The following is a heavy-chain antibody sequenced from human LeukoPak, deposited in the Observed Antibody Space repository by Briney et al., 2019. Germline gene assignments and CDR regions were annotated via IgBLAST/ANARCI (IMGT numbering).Heavy chain of an antibody. J-gene: IGHJ3*02. D-gene: IGHD3-3*01. Sequence: GRSLRLSCAASGFTFSSYAMHWVRQAPGKGLEWVSAISGSGGSTYYADSVKGRFTISRDNSKNTLYLQMNSLRAEDTAVYYCAKDNDFWSGYYTTDDAFDIWGQGTMVTVSS. V-gene: IGHV3-23*01. CDR1: GFTFSSYA. CDR3: AKDNDFWSGYYTTDDAFDI. CDR2: ISGSGGST.